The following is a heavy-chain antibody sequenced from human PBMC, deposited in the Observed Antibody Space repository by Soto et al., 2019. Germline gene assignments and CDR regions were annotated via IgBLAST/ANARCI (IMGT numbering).Heavy chain of an antibody. J-gene: IGHJ6*02. Sequence: GASVKVSCKASGYTFTSYDINWVRQAPGQGLEWLGWMDPNSGSTGYAQNFQGGVTMTRNISINTAHMELSSLRSEDTAVYYCARERKFDFWRKGLDVWGQGTTVTVSS. CDR1: GYTFTSYD. CDR3: ARERKFDFWRKGLDV. CDR2: MDPNSGST. V-gene: IGHV1-8*01. D-gene: IGHD3-3*01.